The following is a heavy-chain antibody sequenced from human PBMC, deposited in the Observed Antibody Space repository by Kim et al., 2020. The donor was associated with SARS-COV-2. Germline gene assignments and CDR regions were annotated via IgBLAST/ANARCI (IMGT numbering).Heavy chain of an antibody. J-gene: IGHJ6*02. Sequence: DTRYSPSFQGQVTISADKSISTAYLQWSSLKASDTAMYYCARQRSGMDVWGQGTTVTVSS. CDR3: ARQRSGMDV. CDR2: DT. V-gene: IGHV5-51*01.